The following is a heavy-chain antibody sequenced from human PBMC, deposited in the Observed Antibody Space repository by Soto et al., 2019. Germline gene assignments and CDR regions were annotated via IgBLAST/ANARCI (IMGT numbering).Heavy chain of an antibody. V-gene: IGHV3-30*18. D-gene: IGHD4-17*01. CDR1: GFTFSSYG. Sequence: GGSLRLSCAASGFTFSSYGMHWVRQAPGKGLEWVAVISYDGSNKYYADSVKGRFTISRDNSKNTLYLQMNSQRAEDTAVYYCAKDRATVLDYWGQGTLVTVSS. CDR3: AKDRATVLDY. CDR2: ISYDGSNK. J-gene: IGHJ4*02.